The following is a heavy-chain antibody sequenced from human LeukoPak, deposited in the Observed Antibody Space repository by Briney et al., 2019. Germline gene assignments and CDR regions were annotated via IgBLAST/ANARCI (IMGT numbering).Heavy chain of an antibody. D-gene: IGHD2-8*02. Sequence: SETLSLTCTVSGVSISSYYWSWIRQPPGKGLEWIGDIYYSGSTNYNPSPKSRVTISVGTSNNQFSSKLRSVTAADTAVVFCAILVVAANAYYFDYWGQGTLVTVSS. CDR2: IYYSGST. CDR1: GVSISSYY. CDR3: AILVVAANAYYFDY. V-gene: IGHV4-59*08. J-gene: IGHJ4*02.